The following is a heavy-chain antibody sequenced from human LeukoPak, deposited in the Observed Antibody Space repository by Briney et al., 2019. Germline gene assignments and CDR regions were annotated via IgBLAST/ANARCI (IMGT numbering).Heavy chain of an antibody. V-gene: IGHV3-7*01. CDR1: GLTFSSYW. D-gene: IGHD1/OR15-1a*01. CDR2: IKQDGSEK. J-gene: IGHJ3*02. CDR3: AREAYNWNIDVFDI. Sequence: GGSLRLSCAASGLTFSSYWMSWVRQAPGKGLAWVANIKQDGSEKYYVDSVKGRFTISRDNAKNSLYLQMNSLRAEDTAVYYCAREAYNWNIDVFDIWGQGTMVTVSS.